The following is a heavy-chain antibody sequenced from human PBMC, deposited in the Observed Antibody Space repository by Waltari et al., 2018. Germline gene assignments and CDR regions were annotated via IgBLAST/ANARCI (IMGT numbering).Heavy chain of an antibody. V-gene: IGHV3-7*01. CDR3: ARDGAQQLGRSYYYYGMDV. CDR1: GFTFSIEW. D-gene: IGHD6-13*01. J-gene: IGHJ6*02. CDR2: INQDGSEK. Sequence: EVQLVESGGGLVQPGGSLRLSCAASGFTFSIEWMSWVRQAPGKGLEWVAYINQDGSEKYYVDSVKGRFTISRDNSKNTLYLQMNSLRAEDTAVYYCARDGAQQLGRSYYYYGMDVWGQGTTVTVSS.